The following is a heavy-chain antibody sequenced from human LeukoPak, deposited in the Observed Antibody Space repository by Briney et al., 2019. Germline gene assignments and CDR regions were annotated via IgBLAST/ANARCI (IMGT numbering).Heavy chain of an antibody. V-gene: IGHV3-33*01. J-gene: IGHJ4*02. CDR3: ARDRSTRYFDY. CDR2: IWYDGSNQ. Sequence: PGRSLRLSCAASGFTFGNHGMHWIRQVPGKGLEWVAVIWYDGSNQNYADSVKDRFTISRDNSKNMLYLQMNSLRDEDTAVYYCARDRSTRYFDYWGQGTLVTVSS. D-gene: IGHD1-1*01. CDR1: GFTFGNHG.